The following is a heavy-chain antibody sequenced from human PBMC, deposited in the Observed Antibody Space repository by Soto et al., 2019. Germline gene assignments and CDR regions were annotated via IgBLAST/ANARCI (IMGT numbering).Heavy chain of an antibody. CDR2: INHSGST. D-gene: IGHD5-18*01. CDR1: GGSFSGYY. CDR3: ARGTAMALYYYYGMDV. J-gene: IGHJ6*02. Sequence: QVQLQQWGAGLLKPSETLSLTCAVYGGSFSGYYWSWIRQPPGKGLEWIGEINHSGSTNYNPSLKSRVTISVDTSKNQFSLKLSSVTAADTAVYYCARGTAMALYYYYGMDVWGQGTTVTVSS. V-gene: IGHV4-34*01.